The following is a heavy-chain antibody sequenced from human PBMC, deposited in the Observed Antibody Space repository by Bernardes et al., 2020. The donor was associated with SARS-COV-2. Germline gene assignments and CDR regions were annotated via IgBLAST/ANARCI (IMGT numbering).Heavy chain of an antibody. CDR1: GASISNYY. Sequence: SETLSLTCTVSGASISNYYWSWIRQPPGKGLEWIGHMYNSGDTNYNPSLRSRVTMSMDTSRNQFSLKLSSVTAADTAMYYCARDVQYCFGGPCYAQKWFDPWGQGTLVTVSS. D-gene: IGHD2-15*01. J-gene: IGHJ5*02. V-gene: IGHV4-59*01. CDR3: ARDVQYCFGGPCYAQKWFDP. CDR2: MYNSGDT.